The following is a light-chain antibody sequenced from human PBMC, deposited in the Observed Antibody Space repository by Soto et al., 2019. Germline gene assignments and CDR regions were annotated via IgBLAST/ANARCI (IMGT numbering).Light chain of an antibody. Sequence: QSALTQPASVSGSPGQSITISCTGTSSDVGSYNLVSWYQQHPGKAPKPMIYEGSKRPSGVSNRFSASKSGNTASLTISGLQAEDEADYYCCSFAGSSPYVFGAGTKVTVL. CDR2: EGS. CDR1: SSDVGSYNL. J-gene: IGLJ1*01. V-gene: IGLV2-23*01. CDR3: CSFAGSSPYV.